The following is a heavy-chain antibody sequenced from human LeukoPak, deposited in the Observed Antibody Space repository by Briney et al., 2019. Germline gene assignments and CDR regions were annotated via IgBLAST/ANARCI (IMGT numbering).Heavy chain of an antibody. CDR3: ARDPGSWYTGFDP. V-gene: IGHV1-69*04. D-gene: IGHD6-13*01. CDR2: IIPILGIA. Sequence: ASVKVSCKASGGTFSSYAISWVRQAPGQGLEWMGRIIPILGIANYAQKFQGRVTITADKSTSTAYMELSSLRSEDTAVYYCARDPGSWYTGFDPWGQGTLVTVSS. CDR1: GGTFSSYA. J-gene: IGHJ5*02.